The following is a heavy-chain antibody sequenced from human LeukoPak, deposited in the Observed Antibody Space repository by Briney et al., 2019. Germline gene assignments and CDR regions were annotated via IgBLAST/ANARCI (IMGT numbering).Heavy chain of an antibody. CDR2: IYHSGST. CDR3: ARDYYTSGWYGLQNFDY. J-gene: IGHJ4*02. D-gene: IGHD6-19*01. CDR1: GGSFSSSNYY. Sequence: SETLSLTCAVYGGSFSSSNYYWGWIRQPPGKGLEWIGSIYHSGSTYYNPSLKSRVTISVDTSKNQFSLKLSSVTAADTAVYYCARDYYTSGWYGLQNFDYWGQGTLVTVSS. V-gene: IGHV4-39*07.